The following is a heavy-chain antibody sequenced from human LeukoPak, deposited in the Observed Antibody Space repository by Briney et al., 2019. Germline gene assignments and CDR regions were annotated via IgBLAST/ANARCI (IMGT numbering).Heavy chain of an antibody. J-gene: IGHJ4*02. V-gene: IGHV3-30*04. CDR3: ARALYCSSTSCYGFDY. D-gene: IGHD2-2*01. Sequence: GGSLRLSCAASGFTFSRYAMHWVRQAPGRGLEWVAVISYDGSNKYYADSVKGRFTISRDNSKNTLYLQMNSLRAEDTAVYYCARALYCSSTSCYGFDYWAREPWSPSPQ. CDR1: GFTFSRYA. CDR2: ISYDGSNK.